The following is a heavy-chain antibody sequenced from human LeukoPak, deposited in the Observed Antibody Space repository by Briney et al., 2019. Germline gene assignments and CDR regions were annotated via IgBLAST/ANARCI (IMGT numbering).Heavy chain of an antibody. V-gene: IGHV4-39*07. CDR2: IYHSGSS. D-gene: IGHD2-2*01. CDR1: GGSITNKTYY. CDR3: ARGNIVVVAAAGFDYYYYMDV. J-gene: IGHJ6*03. Sequence: SETLSLTCTLSGGSITNKTYYWGWVRQAPGKGLEWIGNIYHSGSSNYKPSLKSRVTMSVDTSKNQFSLKLSSVTAADTAVYYCARGNIVVVAAAGFDYYYYMDVWGKGTTVTVSS.